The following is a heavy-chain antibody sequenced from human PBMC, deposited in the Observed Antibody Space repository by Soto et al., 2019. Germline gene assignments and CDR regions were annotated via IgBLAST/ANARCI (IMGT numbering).Heavy chain of an antibody. CDR3: AGILIAVAGTGWFDP. V-gene: IGHV3-23*01. CDR2: ISGSGGST. J-gene: IGHJ5*02. Sequence: GGSLRLSCAASGFTFSSYAMSWVRQAPGKGLEWVSAISGSGGSTYYADSVKGRFTISRDNSKNTLYLQMNSLRAEDTAVYYCAGILIAVAGTGWFDPWGQGTLVTVSS. CDR1: GFTFSSYA. D-gene: IGHD6-19*01.